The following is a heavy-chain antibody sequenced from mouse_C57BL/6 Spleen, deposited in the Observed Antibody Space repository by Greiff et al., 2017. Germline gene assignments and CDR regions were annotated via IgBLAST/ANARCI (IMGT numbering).Heavy chain of an antibody. CDR3: ARSTHGSYTWFAY. Sequence: EVKLQQSGAELVKPGASVKLSCTASGFNIKDYYMHWVKQRTEQGLEWIGRIDPEDGETKYAPKFQGQATITADTSSNIAYLQLSSLTSEDTAVYYCARSTHGSYTWFAYWGQGPLVTVSA. J-gene: IGHJ3*01. D-gene: IGHD1-1*02. CDR1: GFNIKDYY. V-gene: IGHV14-2*01. CDR2: IDPEDGET.